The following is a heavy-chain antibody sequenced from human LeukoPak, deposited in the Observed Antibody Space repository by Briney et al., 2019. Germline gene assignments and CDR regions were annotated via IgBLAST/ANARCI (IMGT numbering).Heavy chain of an antibody. CDR2: IYTGGTT. D-gene: IGHD1-26*01. J-gene: IGHJ3*02. Sequence: PSETLSLTCTVSGGSMSNYYWSWIRQPAGKGLEWVGHIYTGGTTSYNPPLKSRVTMSVDTSNNQFSLKVTSVTAADTAVYFCARGGNYWDAFDIWGQGTMVTVSS. CDR3: ARGGNYWDAFDI. CDR1: GGSMSNYY. V-gene: IGHV4-4*07.